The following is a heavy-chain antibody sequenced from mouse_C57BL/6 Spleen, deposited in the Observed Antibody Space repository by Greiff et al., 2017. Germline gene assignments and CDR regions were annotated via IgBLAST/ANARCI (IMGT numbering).Heavy chain of an antibody. J-gene: IGHJ2*01. V-gene: IGHV5-9-1*02. Sequence: EVQVVESGEGLVKPGGSLKLSCAASGFTFSSYAMSWVRQTPEKRLEWVAYISSGGDYIYYADTVKGRFTISRDNARNTLYLQMSSLKSEDTAMYYCTRVDDYDGFDYWGQGTTLTVSS. CDR2: ISSGGDYI. CDR1: GFTFSSYA. D-gene: IGHD2-4*01. CDR3: TRVDDYDGFDY.